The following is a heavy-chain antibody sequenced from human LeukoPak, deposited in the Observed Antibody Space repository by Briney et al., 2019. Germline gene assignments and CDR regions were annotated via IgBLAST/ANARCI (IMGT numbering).Heavy chain of an antibody. CDR2: IDSDGSST. CDR1: GFTFSSYA. V-gene: IGHV3-74*01. J-gene: IGHJ4*02. Sequence: GGSLRLSCAASGFTFSSYAMSWVRQAPGEGLVWVSRIDSDGSSTRYADSVKGRFTISRDNAKNTLYLQMNSLRAEDTAVYYCARRGTGNPIDYWGQGTLVTVSS. CDR3: ARRGTGNPIDY. D-gene: IGHD1-7*01.